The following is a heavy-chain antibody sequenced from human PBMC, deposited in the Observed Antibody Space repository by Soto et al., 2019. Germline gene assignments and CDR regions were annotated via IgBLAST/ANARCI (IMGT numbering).Heavy chain of an antibody. CDR1: GYTFTTYE. D-gene: IGHD3-3*01. CDR3: ARGFQIFGLVKKIDP. J-gene: IGHJ5*02. CDR2: ISPSSGNT. Sequence: QVQLVQSGAEVKKPGASVTVSCQASGYTFTTYEINWVRQAPGQGIEWLGWISPSSGNTGYPQKFPGRLSMTRNNSMNTAYVELSSLTSDDTAVYYCARGFQIFGLVKKIDPWVQGTLVIVSA. V-gene: IGHV1-8*01.